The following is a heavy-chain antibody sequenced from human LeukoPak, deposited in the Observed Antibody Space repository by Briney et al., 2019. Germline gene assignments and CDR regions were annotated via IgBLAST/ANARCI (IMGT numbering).Heavy chain of an antibody. V-gene: IGHV5-51*01. CDR1: GSGFISCW. CDR2: IYPGDSDT. D-gene: IGHD1-26*01. Sequence: GESLKISCKGPGSGFISCWIGWVRQMPGKGLEWMGIIYPGDSDTRYSPSFQGQVTITADKSISTAYLQWSSLKASDTAMYYCARLEYSGSYQGAFDYWGQGTLVTVSS. CDR3: ARLEYSGSYQGAFDY. J-gene: IGHJ4*02.